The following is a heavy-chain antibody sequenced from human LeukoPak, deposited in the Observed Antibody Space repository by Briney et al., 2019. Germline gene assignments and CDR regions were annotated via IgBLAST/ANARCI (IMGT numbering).Heavy chain of an antibody. CDR3: ARAAIAQTTILGY. D-gene: IGHD3-9*01. CDR1: GGSISSSSYY. V-gene: IGHV4-39*07. Sequence: TSETLSLTCTVSGGSISSSSYYWGWIRQPPGKGLEWIGSIYYSGSTYYNPSLKSRVTISVDTSKNQFSLKLSSVTAADTAVYYCARAAIAQTTILGYWGQGTLVTVSS. J-gene: IGHJ4*01. CDR2: IYYSGST.